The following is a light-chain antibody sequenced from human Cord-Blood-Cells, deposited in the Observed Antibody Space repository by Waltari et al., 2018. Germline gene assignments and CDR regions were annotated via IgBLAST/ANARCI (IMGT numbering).Light chain of an antibody. CDR1: SSAVGGYTY. CDR2: SVS. CDR3: CSYAGSYSYV. V-gene: IGLV2-11*01. J-gene: IGLJ1*01. Sequence: QSALTQPRSVSGSPGQSVTISCTGTSSAVGGYTYVSWYQPNPGKATKLMICSVSKRPSWVPDRFSGSKSGNTASLTISGLQAEDEADYYCCSYAGSYSYVFGTGTKVTVL.